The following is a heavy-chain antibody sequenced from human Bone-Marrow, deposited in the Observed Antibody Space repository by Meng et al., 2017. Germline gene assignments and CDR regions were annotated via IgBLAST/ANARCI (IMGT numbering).Heavy chain of an antibody. CDR2: INPSGGST. Sequence: ASVKVSCKVSGYTFTSYYMHWVRQAPGQGLEWMGIINPSGGSTSYAQKFQGRVTMTRDTSTSTVYMELSSLRSEDTAVYYCARGPLLRYFDWFPPGDAFDIWGQGTMVTVSS. J-gene: IGHJ3*02. CDR3: ARGPLLRYFDWFPPGDAFDI. D-gene: IGHD3-9*01. CDR1: GYTFTSYY. V-gene: IGHV1-46*01.